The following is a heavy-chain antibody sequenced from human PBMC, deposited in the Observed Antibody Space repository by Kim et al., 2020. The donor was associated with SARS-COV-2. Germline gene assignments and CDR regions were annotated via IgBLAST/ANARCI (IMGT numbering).Heavy chain of an antibody. J-gene: IGHJ4*02. CDR3: ARGRQQQAFDY. CDR1: GFTFSSYG. CDR2: ISYDGSNK. V-gene: IGHV3-33*05. Sequence: GGSLRLSCAASGFTFSSYGMHWVRQAPGKGLEWVAVISYDGSNKYYADSVKGRFTISRDNSKNTLYLQMNSLRAEDTAVYYCARGRQQQAFDYWGQGTLVTVSS. D-gene: IGHD6-13*01.